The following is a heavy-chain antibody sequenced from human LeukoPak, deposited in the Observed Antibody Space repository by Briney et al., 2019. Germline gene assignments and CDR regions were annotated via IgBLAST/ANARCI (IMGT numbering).Heavy chain of an antibody. Sequence: GGSLRLSCAASGFAFSSYSMNWVRQAPGKGLEWLSYIISSSSTIYYADSVKGRFTISRDNAKNSLSLQINSLRAEDTAVYYCAGGPDYDFWSGWGYYYYYYMDVWGKGTTVTVSS. CDR3: AGGPDYDFWSGWGYYYYYYMDV. D-gene: IGHD3-3*01. CDR1: GFAFSSYS. CDR2: IISSSSTI. J-gene: IGHJ6*03. V-gene: IGHV3-48*01.